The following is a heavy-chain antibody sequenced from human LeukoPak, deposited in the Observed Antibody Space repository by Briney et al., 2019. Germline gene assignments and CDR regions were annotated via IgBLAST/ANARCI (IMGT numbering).Heavy chain of an antibody. J-gene: IGHJ5*02. D-gene: IGHD3-10*01. V-gene: IGHV3-23*01. CDR3: AKEGADLLWFGDNWFDP. Sequence: QAGGSLRLSCAASGFTFSNYGMNWVRQAPGKGLEWVSGISGSGGSTYSADSVKGRFIISRDNSKNMLCLQMNSLRAEDTAVYYCAKEGADLLWFGDNWFDPWGQGTLVTVSS. CDR2: ISGSGGST. CDR1: GFTFSNYG.